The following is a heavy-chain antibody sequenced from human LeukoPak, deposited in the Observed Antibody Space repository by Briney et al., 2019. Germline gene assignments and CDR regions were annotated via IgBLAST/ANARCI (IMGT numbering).Heavy chain of an antibody. Sequence: GGSLRLSCAASGFTFSSYWMAWVRQAPGKGLEWLANIEKDGSQTYYVDSMEGRFTISRDNAKNSLYLQMNSLRAEDTALYYRARAGYSSGYDYWGQGTLVTVSS. D-gene: IGHD6-19*01. CDR3: ARAGYSSGYDY. V-gene: IGHV3-7*01. CDR2: IEKDGSQT. J-gene: IGHJ4*02. CDR1: GFTFSSYW.